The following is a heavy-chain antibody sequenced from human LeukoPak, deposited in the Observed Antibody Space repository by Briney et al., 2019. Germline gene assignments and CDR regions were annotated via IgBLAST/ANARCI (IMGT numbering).Heavy chain of an antibody. CDR2: ICYSGWT. D-gene: IGHD3-3*01. CDR1: GGSISSYY. Sequence: SSETLSLTCIVWGGSISSYYWSWIRRPPGKGLEGIGYICYSGWTNYSPSLKSRVTISVDTSKNQFSLKLSSVTAADTAVYYCARDRYDFWSGYSTDYYYYYMDVWGKGTTVTVSS. J-gene: IGHJ6*03. CDR3: ARDRYDFWSGYSTDYYYYYMDV. V-gene: IGHV4-59*01.